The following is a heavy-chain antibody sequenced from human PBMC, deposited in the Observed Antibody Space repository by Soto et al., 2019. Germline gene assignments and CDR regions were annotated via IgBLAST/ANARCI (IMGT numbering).Heavy chain of an antibody. CDR2: IYASGST. CDR3: ARVDYSGYSPGWFDP. V-gene: IGHV4-4*07. J-gene: IGHJ5*02. CDR1: GGSLSSNA. Sequence: QVQLQESGPGLVKPSETLSLTCTVSGGSLSSNAWSWIRQPAGKGLEWIGRIYASGSTNYNPSLTSRLTMSVDTSKNQFSLKLSSVTAADTAVYYCARVDYSGYSPGWFDPWGQGTLVTVSS. D-gene: IGHD5-12*01.